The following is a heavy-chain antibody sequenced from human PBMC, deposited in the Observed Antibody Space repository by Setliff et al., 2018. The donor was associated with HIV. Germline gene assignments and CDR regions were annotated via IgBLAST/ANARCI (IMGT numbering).Heavy chain of an antibody. CDR3: ARVRYCSGGSCYGGEYWFDP. D-gene: IGHD2-15*01. CDR2: LNPSGST. J-gene: IGHJ5*02. Sequence: ASVKVSCKASGNTFTKYYMHWVRQAPGQGLEWMGILNPSGSTVSAQKFRGRVTMTRDTSTNTVYMELSSLRSEDTAVYYCARVRYCSGGSCYGGEYWFDPWGQGTRVTVSS. CDR1: GNTFTKYY. V-gene: IGHV1-46*01.